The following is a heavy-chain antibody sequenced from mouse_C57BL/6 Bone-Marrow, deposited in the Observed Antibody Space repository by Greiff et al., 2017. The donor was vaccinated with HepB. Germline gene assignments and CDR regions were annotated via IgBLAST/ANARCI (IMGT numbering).Heavy chain of an antibody. Sequence: VQLQESGAELVRPGSSVKLSCKASGYTFTSYWMHWVKQRPIQGLEWIGNIDPSDSETHYNQKFKDKATLTVDKSSSTAYMQLSSLTSEDSAVYYCARRVGSSLDYWGQGTTLTVSS. V-gene: IGHV1-52*01. CDR2: IDPSDSET. D-gene: IGHD1-1*01. CDR3: ARRVGSSLDY. CDR1: GYTFTSYW. J-gene: IGHJ2*01.